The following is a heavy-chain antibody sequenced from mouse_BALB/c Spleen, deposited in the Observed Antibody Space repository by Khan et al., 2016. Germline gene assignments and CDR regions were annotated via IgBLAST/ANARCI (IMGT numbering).Heavy chain of an antibody. CDR3: ARGRYAYDWYFDV. J-gene: IGHJ1*01. CDR2: IFTGSGIT. CDR1: GYSFTSDY. Sequence: QVQLMQSGPELVKPGASVKMPCKASGYSFTSDYIHWVKQRPGQGLEWIGWIFTGSGITRYNEQFKGKATLTADTSSSTVYMQFSSLTSEDSAVDLCARGRYAYDWYFDVWGAGTTVTVSS. V-gene: IGHV1-66*01. D-gene: IGHD2-2*01.